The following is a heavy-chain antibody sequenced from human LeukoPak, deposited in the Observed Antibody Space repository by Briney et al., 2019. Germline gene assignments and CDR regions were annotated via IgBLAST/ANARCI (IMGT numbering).Heavy chain of an antibody. Sequence: GGSLRLSCAASGFTFSSYAMHWVRQAPGKGLEWVAVISYDGSNKYYAVSVKGRFTISRDNSKNTLYLQMNSLRAEDTAVYYCARGYCSGGSCYSHFDYWGQGTLVTVSS. CDR3: ARGYCSGGSCYSHFDY. D-gene: IGHD2-15*01. CDR2: ISYDGSNK. V-gene: IGHV3-30-3*01. J-gene: IGHJ4*02. CDR1: GFTFSSYA.